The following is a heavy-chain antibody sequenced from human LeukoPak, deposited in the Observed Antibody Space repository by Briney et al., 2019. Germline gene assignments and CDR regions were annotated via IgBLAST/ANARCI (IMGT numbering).Heavy chain of an antibody. CDR1: GGSISIYY. D-gene: IGHD2-2*02. CDR2: IYYSGST. CDR3: ARGVGYCSSTSCYTPYYYYMDV. Sequence: SETLSLXCTVSGGSISIYYSSSVRHPPGKGRGCIGYIYYSGSTNYNPSLKSRVTMSVDTSKNQFSLKLSSVTAADTAVYYCARGVGYCSSTSCYTPYYYYMDVWGKGTTVTVSS. V-gene: IGHV4-59*01. J-gene: IGHJ6*03.